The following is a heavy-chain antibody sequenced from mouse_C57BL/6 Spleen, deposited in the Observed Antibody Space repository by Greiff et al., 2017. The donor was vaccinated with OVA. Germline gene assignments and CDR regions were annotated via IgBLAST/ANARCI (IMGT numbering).Heavy chain of an antibody. CDR3: ARVSDYYGFDY. J-gene: IGHJ2*01. CDR2: ISYDGSN. D-gene: IGHD1-1*01. CDR1: GYSITSGYY. Sequence: EVQRVESGPGLVKPSQSLSLTCSVTGYSITSGYYWNWIRQFPGNKLEWMGYISYDGSNNYNPSLKNRISITRDTSKNQFFLKLNSVTTEDTATYYCARVSDYYGFDYWGQGTTLTVSS. V-gene: IGHV3-6*01.